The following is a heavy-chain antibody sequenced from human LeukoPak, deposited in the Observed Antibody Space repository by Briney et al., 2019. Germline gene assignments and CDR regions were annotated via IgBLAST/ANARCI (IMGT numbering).Heavy chain of an antibody. J-gene: IGHJ6*03. CDR3: AKMEGQRLYDYCMDV. Sequence: GGSLRLSCAASGFAFSNFAMSWVRQAPGKGLEWVSTMSGSGYYTYYVESVKGRFTISRDNSKNTLYLHMNSLRADDTAVYYCAKMEGQRLYDYCMDVWAEGPRSPFP. CDR2: MSGSGYYT. D-gene: IGHD3-3*01. CDR1: GFAFSNFA. V-gene: IGHV3-23*01.